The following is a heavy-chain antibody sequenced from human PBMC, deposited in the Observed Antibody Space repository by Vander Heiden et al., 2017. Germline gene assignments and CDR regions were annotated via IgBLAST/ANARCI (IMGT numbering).Heavy chain of an antibody. Sequence: QVQLVQSGAEVKKPGASVKVSCKASGYTFPSYAMHWVRQAPGQRLEWMGWINAGNGNTKYSQKVQGRVTITRDTSASTAYMELSRMRSEDTAVYYCARVWYYYDSSAPGYWGQGTLVTVSS. D-gene: IGHD3-22*01. V-gene: IGHV1-3*01. CDR1: GYTFPSYA. J-gene: IGHJ4*02. CDR3: ARVWYYYDSSAPGY. CDR2: INAGNGNT.